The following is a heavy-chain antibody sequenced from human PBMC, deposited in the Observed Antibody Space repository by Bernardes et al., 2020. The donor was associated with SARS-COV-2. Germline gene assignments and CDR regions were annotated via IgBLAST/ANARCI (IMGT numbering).Heavy chain of an antibody. CDR1: GYSFTSYW. D-gene: IGHD2-21*02. Sequence: GGSLKIPRKGSGYSFTSYWIGWVRPMPGKGLEWMGIIYPGDSDTRYSPSFQGQVTIPADKSISTAYLQWSSLKASDTAMYYCARRHGGNSLRAFDIWGQGTMVTVSS. J-gene: IGHJ3*02. CDR2: IYPGDSDT. CDR3: ARRHGGNSLRAFDI. V-gene: IGHV5-51*01.